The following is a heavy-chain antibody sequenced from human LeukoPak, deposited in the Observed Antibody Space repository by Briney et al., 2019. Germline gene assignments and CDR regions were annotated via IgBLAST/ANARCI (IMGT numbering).Heavy chain of an antibody. CDR1: GFTFSSYW. CDR3: ARDLAVVVPAPSFEAFDI. CDR2: IKQDGGEK. J-gene: IGHJ3*02. Sequence: GGSLRLSCAASGFTFSSYWMSWVRQAPGKGLEWVANIKQDGGEKYYVDSVKGRFTISRDNAKNSLYLQMNSLRAEDTAVYYCARDLAVVVPAPSFEAFDIWGQGTMVTVSS. D-gene: IGHD2-2*01. V-gene: IGHV3-7*05.